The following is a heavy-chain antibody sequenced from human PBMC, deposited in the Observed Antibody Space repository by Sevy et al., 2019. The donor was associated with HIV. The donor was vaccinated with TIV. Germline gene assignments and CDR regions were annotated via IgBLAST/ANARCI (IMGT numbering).Heavy chain of an antibody. CDR3: AHRGGWYDSSGYDAFDI. CDR2: IYWDDDK. Sequence: SGPTLVNPTQTLTLTCTFSGFSLSTSGVGVGWIRQPPGKALERLALIYWDDDKRYSPSLKSRLTITKDTSKNQVVLTMTNMDPVDTATYYCAHRGGWYDSSGYDAFDIWGQGTMVTVSS. J-gene: IGHJ3*02. D-gene: IGHD3-22*01. V-gene: IGHV2-5*02. CDR1: GFSLSTSGVG.